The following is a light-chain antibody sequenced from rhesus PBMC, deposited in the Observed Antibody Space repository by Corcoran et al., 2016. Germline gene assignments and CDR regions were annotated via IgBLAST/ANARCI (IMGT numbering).Light chain of an antibody. V-gene: IGKV1-22*01. CDR3: QQYSSSPLT. J-gene: IGKJ4*01. Sequence: DIQMTQSPSSLSASVGDTVTITCRASQSISSWLAWYQPKPGKAPKLLIYKASSLQSGVPSRFSGSGSGTDFTLTISSLQSEDFATYYCQQYSSSPLTFGGGTKVELK. CDR1: QSISSW. CDR2: KAS.